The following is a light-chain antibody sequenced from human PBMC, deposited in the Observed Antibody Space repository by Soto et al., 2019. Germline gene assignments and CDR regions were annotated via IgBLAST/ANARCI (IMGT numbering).Light chain of an antibody. CDR3: SSYTSSSTLV. CDR1: SSDVGGYNY. Sequence: QSALTQPASVSGSPGQSITISCTGTSSDVGGYNYVSWYQQYPGRAPKFIIYEVSHRPSGVSNRFSASKSGNTASLTISGLQAQEEADYYCSSYTSSSTLVFGTGTKVTVL. CDR2: EVS. V-gene: IGLV2-14*01. J-gene: IGLJ1*01.